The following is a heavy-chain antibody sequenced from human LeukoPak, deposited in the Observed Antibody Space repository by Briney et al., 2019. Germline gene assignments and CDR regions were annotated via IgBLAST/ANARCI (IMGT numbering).Heavy chain of an antibody. Sequence: PGGSLRLSCAASGFTFSDYAMSWVRQAPGKGLEWLSVISGGSSGSTYYADSVTGRFTVSRDNSKNTVDLQMNNLSAEDAAVYYCVKDDGWVQYANWGQGTLVTVSS. CDR1: GFTFSDYA. J-gene: IGHJ4*02. CDR3: VKDDGWVQYAN. V-gene: IGHV3-23*01. CDR2: ISGGSSGST. D-gene: IGHD5-24*01.